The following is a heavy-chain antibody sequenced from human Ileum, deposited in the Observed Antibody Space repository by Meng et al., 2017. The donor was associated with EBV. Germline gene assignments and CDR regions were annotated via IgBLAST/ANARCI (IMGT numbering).Heavy chain of an antibody. D-gene: IGHD6-19*01. Sequence: QVQLQQSGAGGEVKXPGXSVMVXRKXXGYTFTHHGISWIRQAPGQGREWLGWISCYNGDTNYAQKVQGRFTMTMDKSASTAYMDLRSLRSDDTAVYYCARDPSNTSGRYAYFDYWGQGTLVNVSS. V-gene: IGHV1-18*01. J-gene: IGHJ4*02. CDR1: GYTFTHHG. CDR2: ISCYNGDT. CDR3: ARDPSNTSGRYAYFDY.